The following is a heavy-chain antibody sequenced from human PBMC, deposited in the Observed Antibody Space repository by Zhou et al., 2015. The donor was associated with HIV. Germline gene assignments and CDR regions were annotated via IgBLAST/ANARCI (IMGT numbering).Heavy chain of an antibody. Sequence: QVQLVESGGGVVQPGRSLTLSCATSGFAFSSYDMHWVRQGPGKGLEWVAMISYDGSDKYYGDFVKGRFTISRDNAKNSVYLQMNSLRAEDTAVFYCARDPGFSAFDIWGQGAMVTVSS. CDR3: ARDPGFSAFDI. J-gene: IGHJ3*02. CDR2: ISYDGSDK. V-gene: IGHV3-30*03. CDR1: GFAFSSYD. D-gene: IGHD3-9*01.